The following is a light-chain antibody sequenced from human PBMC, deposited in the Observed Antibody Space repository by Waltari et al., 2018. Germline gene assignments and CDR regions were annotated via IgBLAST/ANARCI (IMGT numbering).Light chain of an antibody. CDR3: ETGGHGTWV. J-gene: IGLJ3*02. CDR1: SGHITNV. CDR2: VNSDGSH. V-gene: IGLV4-69*01. Sequence: QLVLTQSPSASASLGASVNPTCTLTSGHITNVIAWHQQQPGKGPRYLMKVNSDGSHRQGDDIPDRFSGSGSGPERYLTISSLQSEDEADYYCETGGHGTWVFGGGTKLTVL.